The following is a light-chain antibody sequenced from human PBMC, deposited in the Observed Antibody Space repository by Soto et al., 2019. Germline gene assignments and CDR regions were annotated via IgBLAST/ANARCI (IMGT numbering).Light chain of an antibody. Sequence: EIQMTQSPSTPSAIFGDSVTSTCRASQNIRNWLAWYQQKPGKAPNTLIYDASSLKSGVPARFSRSGSGTEFTLTISSLTPDDFATYYCQQYNTYSTVGQGTRLEIK. CDR2: DAS. V-gene: IGKV1-5*01. CDR3: QQYNTYST. J-gene: IGKJ5*01. CDR1: QNIRNW.